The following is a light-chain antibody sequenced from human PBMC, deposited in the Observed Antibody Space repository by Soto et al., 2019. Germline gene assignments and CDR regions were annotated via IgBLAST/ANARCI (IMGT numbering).Light chain of an antibody. CDR2: EVS. V-gene: IGLV2-8*01. CDR1: SSDVGGYTY. CDR3: SSYAGSNNVV. Sequence: QSALTQPPSASGSPGQSVTISCTGTSSDVGGYTYVSWYQQHPGKAPKLMIYEVSKRPSGVPDRFSGSKSGNTASLTVSGLHAEDDADYYCSSYAGSNNVVFGGGTKLTVL. J-gene: IGLJ2*01.